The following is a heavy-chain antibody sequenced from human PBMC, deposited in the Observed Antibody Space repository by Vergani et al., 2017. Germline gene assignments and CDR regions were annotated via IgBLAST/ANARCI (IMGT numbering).Heavy chain of an antibody. Sequence: QVQLQQWGAGPLKPSETLSLTCGVYGGSLSGYYWTWIRQPPGKGLEWVGEISHSGSTNYNSSFRGRVTISADTSKNQFSLKLSSVTAADTAVYYCARVAGNGWWAYWGQGALVTVSS. CDR1: GGSLSGYY. CDR3: ARVAGNGWWAY. D-gene: IGHD6-19*01. V-gene: IGHV4-34*01. CDR2: ISHSGST. J-gene: IGHJ4*02.